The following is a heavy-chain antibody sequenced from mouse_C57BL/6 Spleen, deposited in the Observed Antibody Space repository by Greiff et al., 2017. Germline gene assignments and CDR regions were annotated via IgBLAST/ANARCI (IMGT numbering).Heavy chain of an antibody. CDR1: GYTFTSYW. V-gene: IGHV1-50*01. CDR2: IDPSDSYT. D-gene: IGHD1-1*01. CDR3: AREGEYYGSSLRNFDD. Sequence: QVQLQQPGAELVKPGASVKLSCKASGYTFTSYWMQWVKQRPGQGLEWIGEIDPSDSYTNYNQKFKGKATLTVDTSSSTAYMQLSSLTSEDSAVYYCAREGEYYGSSLRNFDDWGQGTTLTVSS. J-gene: IGHJ2*01.